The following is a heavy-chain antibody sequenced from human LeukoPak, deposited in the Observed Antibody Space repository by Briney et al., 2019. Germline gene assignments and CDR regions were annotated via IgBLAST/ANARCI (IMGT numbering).Heavy chain of an antibody. V-gene: IGHV4-59*01. Sequence: SETLSLTCTVSGGSISSYYWSWIRQPPGKGLEWIGYIYYSGSTNYNPSLKSRVTISVDTSKNQFSLKLSSVTAADTAVYYCARAGQWLTFDYWGQGTLVTASS. CDR1: GGSISSYY. CDR3: ARAGQWLTFDY. J-gene: IGHJ4*02. D-gene: IGHD6-19*01. CDR2: IYYSGST.